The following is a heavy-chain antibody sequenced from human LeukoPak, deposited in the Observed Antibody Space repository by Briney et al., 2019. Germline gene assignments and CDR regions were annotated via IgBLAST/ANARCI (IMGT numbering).Heavy chain of an antibody. J-gene: IGHJ4*02. Sequence: GGSLRLSCAASGFTFSSYSMNWVRQAPGKGLEWVSYISSSSTIYYADSVKGRFTISRDNAKNSLYLQMNSLRAEDTAVYYCARKAAAVWGQGTLVTVSS. D-gene: IGHD6-13*01. V-gene: IGHV3-48*04. CDR2: ISSSSTI. CDR1: GFTFSSYS. CDR3: ARKAAAV.